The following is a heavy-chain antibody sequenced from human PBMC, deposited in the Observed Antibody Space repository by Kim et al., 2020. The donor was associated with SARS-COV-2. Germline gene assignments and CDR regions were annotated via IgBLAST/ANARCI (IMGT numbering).Heavy chain of an antibody. V-gene: IGHV3-30*04. D-gene: IGHD3-10*01. CDR3: AREEDYYGSGSYYRAFDY. Sequence: GGSLRLSCAASGFTFSSYAMHWVRQAPGKGLEWVAVISYDGSNKYYADSVKGRFTISRDNSKNTLYLQMNSLRAEDTAVYYCAREEDYYGSGSYYRAFDYWGQGTLVTVS. CDR2: ISYDGSNK. CDR1: GFTFSSYA. J-gene: IGHJ4*02.